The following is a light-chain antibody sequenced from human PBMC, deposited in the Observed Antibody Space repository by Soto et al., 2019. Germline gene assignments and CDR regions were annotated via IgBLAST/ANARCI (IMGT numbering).Light chain of an antibody. J-gene: IGLJ2*01. V-gene: IGLV2-8*01. CDR3: TAWDDSLSGVV. CDR1: SSDVGGYNY. Sequence: QSALTQPPSASGSPGQSVTISCTGTSSDVGGYNYVSWYQQHPGKAPKLMIYEVSKRPSGVPDRFSGSKSGISASLAISGLRSEDEADYYCTAWDDSLSGVVFGGGTKLTVL. CDR2: EVS.